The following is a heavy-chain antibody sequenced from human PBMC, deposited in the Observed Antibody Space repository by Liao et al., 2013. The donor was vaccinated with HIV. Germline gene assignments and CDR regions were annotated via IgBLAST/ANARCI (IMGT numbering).Heavy chain of an antibody. CDR1: GDLIRRDNYY. V-gene: IGHV4-61*02. J-gene: IGHJ2*01. D-gene: IGHD1-26*01. CDR2: IFTGMSTTGDR. Sequence: QVRLQESGPGLVKPSQTLSLTCTVSGDLIRRDNYYWTWIRQPAGRGLEWIGHIFTGMSTTGDRQLQPLLKSRVSISADTSSNHVSLKLTSVTAADTAVYYCARVQWEPAPNWYSDLWGRGTLVIVSS. CDR3: ARVQWEPAPNWYSDL.